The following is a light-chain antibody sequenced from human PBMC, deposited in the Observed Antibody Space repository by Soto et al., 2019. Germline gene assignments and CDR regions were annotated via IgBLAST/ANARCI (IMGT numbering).Light chain of an antibody. Sequence: QSALTQPPSVSGSPGQSVAISCTGTSSDIGAYNRVSWYQQPPGTAPKLMIYDVNNRPSGVPDRFSGSKSGNTASLTISGLQADDEADYYCSSFTSSNTYVFGTGTRSP. J-gene: IGLJ1*01. CDR1: SSDIGAYNR. CDR2: DVN. V-gene: IGLV2-18*02. CDR3: SSFTSSNTYV.